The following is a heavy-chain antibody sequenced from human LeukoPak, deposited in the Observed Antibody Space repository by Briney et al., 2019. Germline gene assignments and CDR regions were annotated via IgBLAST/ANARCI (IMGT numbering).Heavy chain of an antibody. V-gene: IGHV3-23*01. CDR2: ISGRSSSR. CDR1: GFTFSSYA. Sequence: GGSLRLSCTATGFTFSSYAMTWVRQTPEKGLEWVSTISGRSSSRYFADSVRGRFTISRDNSNNTLHLQMSSLRAEDTAVYFCVRTSTMVRGPPPIDAFDIWGRGTLVTVSS. CDR3: VRTSTMVRGPPPIDAFDI. D-gene: IGHD3-10*01. J-gene: IGHJ3*02.